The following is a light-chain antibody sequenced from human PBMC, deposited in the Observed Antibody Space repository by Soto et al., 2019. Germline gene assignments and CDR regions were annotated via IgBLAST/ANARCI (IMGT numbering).Light chain of an antibody. CDR1: QSVSSSF. Sequence: EIVLTQSPGTLSLSPGERATLSCRASQSVSSSFLAWYQQKPGQAPRLLIYGASSRATGIPDRFSGSGSGTDFTLTISRLEPVDFAVYSGQQYDNSPRTFGQGTKLEIK. V-gene: IGKV3-20*01. CDR2: GAS. J-gene: IGKJ2*01. CDR3: QQYDNSPRT.